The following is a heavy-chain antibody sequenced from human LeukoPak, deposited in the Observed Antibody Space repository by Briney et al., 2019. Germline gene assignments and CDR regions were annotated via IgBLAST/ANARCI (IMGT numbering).Heavy chain of an antibody. V-gene: IGHV3-66*01. Sequence: GGSLRLSCAASGFIVSSNYMNWVRQAPGKGLEWVSVIYYGGSTYYADSVKGRFTISRDNAKNSLYLQMNSLRAEDTAVYYCAREVGSFILNYYFDYWGQGTLVTVSS. J-gene: IGHJ4*02. CDR1: GFIVSSNY. D-gene: IGHD6-13*01. CDR3: AREVGSFILNYYFDY. CDR2: IYYGGST.